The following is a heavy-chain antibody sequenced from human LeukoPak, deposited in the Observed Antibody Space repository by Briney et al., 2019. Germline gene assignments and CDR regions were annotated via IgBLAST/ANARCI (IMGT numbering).Heavy chain of an antibody. CDR1: GFTFGTYW. J-gene: IGHJ4*02. CDR3: ARDSAGSGSYVGYFEY. Sequence: PGGSLRLSCAASGFTFGTYWMNWVRQAPGKGLEWVANIKKDGSEEYYVDSVKGRFTISRDNAKNSLYLQMNSLRAEDTAVYYCARDSAGSGSYVGYFEYWGQGTLVTVSS. CDR2: IKKDGSEE. D-gene: IGHD3-10*01. V-gene: IGHV3-7*01.